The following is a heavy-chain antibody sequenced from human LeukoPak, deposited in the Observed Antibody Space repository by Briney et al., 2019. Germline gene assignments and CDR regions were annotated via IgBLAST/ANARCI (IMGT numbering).Heavy chain of an antibody. CDR3: AREGHNWNVWGY. CDR1: GGSFSGYY. V-gene: IGHV4-34*01. CDR2: INHSGST. Sequence: KPSETLSLTCAVYGGSFSGYYWSWIRQPPGKGLEWIGEINHSGSTNYNPSLKSRVTISVDTSKNQFSLKLSSVTAADTAVYYCAREGHNWNVWGYWGQGTLVTVSS. J-gene: IGHJ4*02. D-gene: IGHD1-1*01.